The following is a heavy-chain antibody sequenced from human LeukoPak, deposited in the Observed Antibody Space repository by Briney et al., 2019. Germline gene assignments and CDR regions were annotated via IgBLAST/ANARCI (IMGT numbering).Heavy chain of an antibody. Sequence: GGSLRLSCAASGFTFSSYAMSWVRQAPGKGLEWVSAISGSGGSTYYADSVKGRFTISRDNSKNTLYLQMNSLRAEDTAVYYCAKGGATYYDFWSGYYMDYWGQGTLVTVSS. CDR3: AKGGATYYDFWSGYYMDY. V-gene: IGHV3-23*01. CDR1: GFTFSSYA. D-gene: IGHD3-3*01. J-gene: IGHJ4*02. CDR2: ISGSGGST.